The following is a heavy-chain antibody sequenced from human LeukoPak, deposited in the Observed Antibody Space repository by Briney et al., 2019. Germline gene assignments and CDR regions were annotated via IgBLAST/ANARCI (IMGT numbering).Heavy chain of an antibody. D-gene: IGHD2-2*01. CDR3: ARDNPQVVEPNWFDP. J-gene: IGHJ5*02. CDR2: IKQDGSEK. V-gene: IGHV3-7*01. Sequence: GGSLRLSCAASGFTFSSYWMSWVRQAPGKGLEWVANIKQDGSEKYYVDSVKGRFTISRDNAKNSLYLQMNSLRAEDTAVYYCARDNPQVVEPNWFDPWGQGTLVTVSS. CDR1: GFTFSSYW.